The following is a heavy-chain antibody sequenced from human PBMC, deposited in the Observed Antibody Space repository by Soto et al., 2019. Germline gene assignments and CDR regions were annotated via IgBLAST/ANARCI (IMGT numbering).Heavy chain of an antibody. D-gene: IGHD3-10*01. J-gene: IGHJ4*02. V-gene: IGHV2-5*02. CDR1: GFSLSTTGVG. CDR2: IYWDNDK. CDR3: ARSLWFGELH. Sequence: QITLKESGPPLVKPTQTLTLTCSFSGFSLSTTGVGVGWIRQSPGKALEWLAIIYWDNDKRYSPSLKSRVTIPKDTSKTQVVLTVTNMEPVDTGTYYCARSLWFGELHWGQGALVSVSS.